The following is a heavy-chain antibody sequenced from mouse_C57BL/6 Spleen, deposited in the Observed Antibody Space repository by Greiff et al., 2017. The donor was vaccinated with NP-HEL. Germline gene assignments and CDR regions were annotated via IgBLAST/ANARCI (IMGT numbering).Heavy chain of an antibody. Sequence: QVQLQQSGPELVKPGASVKISCKASGYAFSSSWMNWVKQRPGKGLEWIGRIYPGDGDTNYNGKFKGKATLTADKSSSTAYMQLSSLTSEDSAVYFCARGGTGNYVDYWGQGTTLTVSS. V-gene: IGHV1-82*01. CDR2: IYPGDGDT. J-gene: IGHJ2*01. CDR1: GYAFSSSW. D-gene: IGHD4-1*01. CDR3: ARGGTGNYVDY.